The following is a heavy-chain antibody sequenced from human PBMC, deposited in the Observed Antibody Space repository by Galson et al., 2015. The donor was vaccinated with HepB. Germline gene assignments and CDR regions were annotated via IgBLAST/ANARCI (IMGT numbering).Heavy chain of an antibody. CDR1: GSTFTSYA. J-gene: IGHJ6*02. Sequence: SVKVSCKASGSTFTSYAMNWVRQAPGQGLEWMGWINTNTGNPTYAQGFTGRFVFSLDTSVSTAYLQISSLKAEDTAVYYCARDYDSSGYPDFYGMDVWGQGTTVTVSS. CDR2: INTNTGNP. D-gene: IGHD3-22*01. V-gene: IGHV7-4-1*02. CDR3: ARDYDSSGYPDFYGMDV.